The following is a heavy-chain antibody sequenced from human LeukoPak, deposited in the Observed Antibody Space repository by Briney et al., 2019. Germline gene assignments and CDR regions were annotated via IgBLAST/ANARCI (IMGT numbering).Heavy chain of an antibody. CDR3: AREHLVDIVVVPAAFDY. V-gene: IGHV3-21*01. J-gene: IGHJ4*02. CDR2: ISSSSSYI. CDR1: GFTFRSYS. Sequence: GGSLTLSCAASGFTFRSYSMNWVRQAPGKRLEWVSSISSSSSYIYYADSENRLFTIARDNAKNSLHLQMDSLRAEDAAVYYCAREHLVDIVVVPAAFDYWGQGTLVTVSS. D-gene: IGHD2-2*03.